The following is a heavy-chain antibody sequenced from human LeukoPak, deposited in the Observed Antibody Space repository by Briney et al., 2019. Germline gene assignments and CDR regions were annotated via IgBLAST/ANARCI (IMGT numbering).Heavy chain of an antibody. CDR3: APSFGEFFGWFDP. CDR1: GDSISTSNSY. CDR2: IYYSGNT. Sequence: SETLSLTCTVSGDSISTSNSYWGWIRQPPGKGLEWIGSIYYSGNTYYNASLKSRVTISVDTSKNQFSLKLSSVTAADTAVYYCAPSFGEFFGWFDPWGQGTLVTVSS. D-gene: IGHD3-10*01. V-gene: IGHV4-39*01. J-gene: IGHJ5*02.